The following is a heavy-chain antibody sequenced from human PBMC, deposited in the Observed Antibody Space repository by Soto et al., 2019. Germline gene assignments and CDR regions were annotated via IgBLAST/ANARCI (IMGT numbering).Heavy chain of an antibody. Sequence: LSLTCNVSGASMRSYSWTWMRLSPGKGLEWIGDIFYSGSSNLNPSLRSRLSISIDTSKNKFSLMLKSVTAADTAVYYCARDLRCCGLDVWGQGTTVTVSS. D-gene: IGHD3-9*01. V-gene: IGHV4-59*01. J-gene: IGHJ6*02. CDR3: ARDLRCCGLDV. CDR1: GASMRSYS. CDR2: IFYSGSS.